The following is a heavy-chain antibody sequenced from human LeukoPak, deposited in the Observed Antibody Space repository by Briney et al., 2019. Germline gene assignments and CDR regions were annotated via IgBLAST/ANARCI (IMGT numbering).Heavy chain of an antibody. CDR3: ARHTLGSDDSGPRPYYFDY. D-gene: IGHD3-10*01. CDR1: GGSISSSIYY. CDR2: IYYSGST. J-gene: IGHJ4*02. V-gene: IGHV4-39*01. Sequence: KASETLSLTCTVSGGSISSSIYYWGWIRQPPGKGLEWIGSIYYSGSTYYNPSLKSRVTISVDTSKNQFSLKLSSVTAADTAVYYCARHTLGSDDSGPRPYYFDYWGQGTLVTVSS.